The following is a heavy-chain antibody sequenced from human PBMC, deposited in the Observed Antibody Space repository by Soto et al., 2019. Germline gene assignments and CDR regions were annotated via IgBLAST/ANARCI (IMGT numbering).Heavy chain of an antibody. Sequence: QVQLQESGPGLVKPSGTLSLTCAVSGGSISSSNWWSWVRQPPGKGLEWIGEIYHSGSTNYNPSLKSRVTISVDKSKNQFSLKLSSVTAADTAVFYCARRSDSSSSYYYYGMDVWGQGTTVTVSS. CDR3: ARRSDSSSSYYYYGMDV. CDR2: IYHSGST. CDR1: GGSISSSNW. J-gene: IGHJ6*02. V-gene: IGHV4-4*02. D-gene: IGHD3-22*01.